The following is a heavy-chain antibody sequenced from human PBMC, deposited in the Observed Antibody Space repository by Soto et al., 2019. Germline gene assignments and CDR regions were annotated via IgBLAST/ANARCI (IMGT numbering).Heavy chain of an antibody. CDR3: ARGGVDVVATSAFDY. CDR2: IIPIIGTA. J-gene: IGHJ4*02. CDR1: GGTFNNYA. Sequence: QVQLVQSGAEVKKPGSSVKVSCKASGGTFNNYAISWVRQAPGQGLEWMGGIIPIIGTADYAHKFQGRLAISAAESKGTTSMELSSLSSEDTALYYCARGGVDVVATSAFDYWGQGTLVTVSS. V-gene: IGHV1-69*01. D-gene: IGHD5-12*01.